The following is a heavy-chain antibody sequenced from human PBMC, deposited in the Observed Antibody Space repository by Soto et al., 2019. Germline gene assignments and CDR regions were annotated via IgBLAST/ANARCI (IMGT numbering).Heavy chain of an antibody. CDR2: IYYSGST. CDR3: ARASYDSSTYYLDY. Sequence: QVQLQESGPGLVKPSQTLCLTCTVSGASISSGDYYWTWIRQPPGKGLEWIGSIYYSGSTYYNPSLKSRVTISVDTSNNQFSLKLSSVTAADTAVYYCARASYDSSTYYLDYWGQGTLVTVSS. J-gene: IGHJ4*02. CDR1: GASISSGDYY. D-gene: IGHD3-22*01. V-gene: IGHV4-30-4*01.